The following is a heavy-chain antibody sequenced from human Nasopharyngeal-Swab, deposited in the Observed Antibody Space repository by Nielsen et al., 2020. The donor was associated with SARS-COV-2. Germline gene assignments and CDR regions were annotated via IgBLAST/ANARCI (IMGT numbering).Heavy chain of an antibody. Sequence: WIRQPPGKGLEWVAVISYDGSNKYYADSVKGRFTISRGNSKNTLYLQMNSLRAEDTAVYYCAREDGSGSPFDSWGQGTLVTVSS. J-gene: IGHJ4*02. CDR2: ISYDGSNK. D-gene: IGHD2-15*01. V-gene: IGHV3-30-3*01. CDR3: AREDGSGSPFDS.